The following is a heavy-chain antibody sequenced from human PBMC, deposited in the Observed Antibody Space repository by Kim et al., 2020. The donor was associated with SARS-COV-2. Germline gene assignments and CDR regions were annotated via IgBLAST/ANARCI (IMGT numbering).Heavy chain of an antibody. V-gene: IGHV3-72*01. CDR1: GFTFSDHY. CDR3: ARAGYYYDSSGYYYENWYFDL. CDR2: TRNKANSYTT. D-gene: IGHD3-22*01. J-gene: IGHJ2*01. Sequence: GGSLRLSCAASGFTFSDHYMDWVRQAPGKGLEWVGRTRNKANSYTTEYAASVKGRFTISRDDSKNSLYLQMNSLKTEDTAVYYCARAGYYYDSSGYYYENWYFDLWGRGTLVTVSS.